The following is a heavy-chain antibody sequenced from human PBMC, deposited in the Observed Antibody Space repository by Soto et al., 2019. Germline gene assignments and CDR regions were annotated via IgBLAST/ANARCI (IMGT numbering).Heavy chain of an antibody. CDR1: VGSYSSDA. D-gene: IGHD2-2*01. Sequence: SVKVSWQTAVGSYSSDASGWGRKAPEHGLEWMGGIIPIFGTANYAQKFQGRVTITADESTSTAYMELSSLRSEDTAVYYCAREIRYCSSTSCRRLYDFDYWGQRTSVPVVS. J-gene: IGHJ4*02. CDR2: IIPIFGTA. V-gene: IGHV1-69*01. CDR3: AREIRYCSSTSCRRLYDFDY.